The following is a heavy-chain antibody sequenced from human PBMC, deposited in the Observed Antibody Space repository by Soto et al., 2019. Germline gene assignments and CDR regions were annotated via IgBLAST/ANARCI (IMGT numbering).Heavy chain of an antibody. D-gene: IGHD3-22*01. Sequence: ASVKVSCKASGGTFSSYAISWVRQAPGQGLERMGGIIPIFGTANYAQKFQGRVTITADESTSTAYMELSSLRSEDTAVYYCASPYYYDSSGYHPYYYYYGMDVWGQGTTVTVSS. J-gene: IGHJ6*02. CDR3: ASPYYYDSSGYHPYYYYYGMDV. CDR2: IIPIFGTA. V-gene: IGHV1-69*13. CDR1: GGTFSSYA.